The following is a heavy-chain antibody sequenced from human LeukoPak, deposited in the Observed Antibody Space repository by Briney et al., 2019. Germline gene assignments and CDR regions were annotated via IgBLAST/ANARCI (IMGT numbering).Heavy chain of an antibody. CDR3: ATPGETSNYYFDS. Sequence: PGGSLRLSCAASGFRFSTYDMTWVRQAPGKGLEWVSTISNSGRSTYYADSVRGRFTISRDNSKNTLYLQMNSLRAEDTALYYCATPGETSNYYFDSWGQGTLVTVSS. V-gene: IGHV3-23*01. D-gene: IGHD1-1*01. CDR2: ISNSGRST. J-gene: IGHJ4*02. CDR1: GFRFSTYD.